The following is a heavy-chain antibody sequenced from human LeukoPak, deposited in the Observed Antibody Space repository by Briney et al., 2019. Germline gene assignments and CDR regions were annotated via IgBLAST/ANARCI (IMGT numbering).Heavy chain of an antibody. Sequence: GESLKISCEASGYSFTTYWIAWVRQMPGKGLEWMAIIYSGDSDTRYSPSFQGQVTISVDKSISTAYLQWSSLKASDTAIYYCAIHSYGYRHWGQGTLVTVSS. J-gene: IGHJ4*02. CDR1: GYSFTTYW. CDR3: AIHSYGYRH. CDR2: IYSGDSDT. V-gene: IGHV5-51*01. D-gene: IGHD5-18*01.